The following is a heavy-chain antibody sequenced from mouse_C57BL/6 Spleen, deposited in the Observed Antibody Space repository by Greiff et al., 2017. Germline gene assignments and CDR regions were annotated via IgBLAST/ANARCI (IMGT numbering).Heavy chain of an antibody. D-gene: IGHD1-1*01. J-gene: IGHJ2*01. V-gene: IGHV1-82*01. CDR1: GYAFSSSW. Sequence: QVQLKQSGPELVKPGASVKISCKASGYAFSSSWMNWVKQRPGKGLEWIGRIYPGDGDTNYNGKFKGKATLTADKSSSTAYMQLSSLTSEDSAVYFCARLGNYYGNYWGQGTTLTVSS. CDR2: IYPGDGDT. CDR3: ARLGNYYGNY.